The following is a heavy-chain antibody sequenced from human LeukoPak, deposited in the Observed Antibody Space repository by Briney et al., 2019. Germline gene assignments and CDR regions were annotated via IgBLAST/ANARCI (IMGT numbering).Heavy chain of an antibody. J-gene: IGHJ5*02. D-gene: IGHD6-6*01. CDR1: GYTFTGYY. CDR2: INPNSGGT. CDR3: ARDLRIAARPFSCGFDP. Sequence: GASVKVSCKASGYTFTGYYMHWVRQAPGQGLEWMGWINPNSGGTNYAQKFQGRVTMTRDTSISTAYMELSRLRSDDTAVYYCARDLRIAARPFSCGFDPWGQGILVTVSS. V-gene: IGHV1-2*02.